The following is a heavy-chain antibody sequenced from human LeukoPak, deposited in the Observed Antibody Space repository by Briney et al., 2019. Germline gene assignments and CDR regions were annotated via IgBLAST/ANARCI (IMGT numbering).Heavy chain of an antibody. CDR2: IWYDGSNK. J-gene: IGHJ6*03. V-gene: IGHV3-33*06. CDR1: GFTFSDYY. CDR3: AKDSLEQNYYYYMDV. Sequence: GGSLRLSCAASGFTFSDYYMSWIRQALGKGLEWVAVIWYDGSNKYYADSVKGRFTISRDNSKNTLYLQMNSLRAEDTAVYYCAKDSLEQNYYYYMDVWGKGTTVTVSS. D-gene: IGHD1/OR15-1a*01.